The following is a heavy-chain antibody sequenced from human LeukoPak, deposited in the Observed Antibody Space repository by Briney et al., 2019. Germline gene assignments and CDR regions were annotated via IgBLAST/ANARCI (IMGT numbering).Heavy chain of an antibody. D-gene: IGHD6-13*01. CDR1: GASVSSSGYY. CDR3: GRETIAATGTSVFFDY. CDR2: IYHSGST. J-gene: IGHJ4*02. V-gene: IGHV4-61*08. Sequence: SETLSLTCTISGASVSSSGYYWSWIRQPPGKGLEWIGYIYHSGSTNYNPSLKSRVTISVDTSKSQFSLKLTSMTAADTAVYYCGRETIAATGTSVFFDYWGQGTLVTVSS.